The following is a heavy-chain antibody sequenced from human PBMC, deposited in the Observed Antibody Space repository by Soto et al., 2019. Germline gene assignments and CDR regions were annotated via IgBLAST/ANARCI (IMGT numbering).Heavy chain of an antibody. V-gene: IGHV3-7*01. CDR3: AREAW. CDR1: DVSFSQYW. Sequence: LRLSCAGSDVSFSQYWMSWVRQAPGKGLEWVASIRPDGSESYYVGSVKGRFTASRDNAQKSLYLQMNGLRDDDTAVYYCAREAWWGQGTLVTVSS. J-gene: IGHJ4*02. CDR2: IRPDGSES.